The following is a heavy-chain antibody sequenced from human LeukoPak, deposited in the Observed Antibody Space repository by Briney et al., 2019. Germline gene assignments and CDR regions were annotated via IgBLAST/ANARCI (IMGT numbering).Heavy chain of an antibody. V-gene: IGHV4-30-2*01. D-gene: IGHD3-10*01. CDR2: IYHSGST. CDR3: ARGLLWFGELIPTAFDI. CDR1: GFTFSSYS. J-gene: IGHJ3*02. Sequence: LRLSCAASGFTFSSYSMTWVRQAPGKGLEWIGYIYHSGSTYYNPSLKSRVTISVDRSKNQFSLKLSSVTAADTAVYYCARGLLWFGELIPTAFDIWGQGTMVTVSS.